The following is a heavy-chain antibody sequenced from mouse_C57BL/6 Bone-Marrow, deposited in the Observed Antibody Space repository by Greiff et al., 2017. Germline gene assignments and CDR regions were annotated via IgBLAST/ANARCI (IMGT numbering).Heavy chain of an antibody. CDR1: GYTFTSYW. D-gene: IGHD3-2*02. J-gene: IGHJ2*01. CDR2: IDTNSGGT. CDR3: AREGLTAQATDFDY. V-gene: IGHV1-72*01. Sequence: VQLQQPGAELVKPGASVKLSCKASGYTFTSYWMHWVKQRPGRGLEWIGRIDTNSGGTKYNEKFKSKATLTVDKPSSTAYMQLSGLTSEDSAVYYCAREGLTAQATDFDYWGQGTTLTVSS.